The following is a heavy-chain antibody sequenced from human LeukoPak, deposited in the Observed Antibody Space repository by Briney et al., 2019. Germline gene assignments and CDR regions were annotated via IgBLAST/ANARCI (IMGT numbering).Heavy chain of an antibody. Sequence: AASVKVSCKASGYTFTNYGVSWVRLAPGQGLEWMGWISGYNGDTNYAQKLQGRVTMTTDTSTSIAYMELRSLRSDDTAVYYCARGSDSIHYMDVWGNGTTVTVSS. J-gene: IGHJ6*03. CDR3: ARGSDSIHYMDV. D-gene: IGHD3-3*01. CDR2: ISGYNGDT. CDR1: GYTFTNYG. V-gene: IGHV1-18*01.